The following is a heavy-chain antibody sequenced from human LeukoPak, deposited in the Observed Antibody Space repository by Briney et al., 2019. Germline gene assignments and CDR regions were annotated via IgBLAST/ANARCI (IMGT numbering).Heavy chain of an antibody. CDR3: ARDRELGY. J-gene: IGHJ4*02. D-gene: IGHD3-10*01. Sequence: SETLSLTCTVSGGSISSYYWSWIRQPPGKGLEWVGYIYYSGSTNYNPSLKSRVTISVDTSKNQFSLKLSSVTAADTAVYYCARDRELGYWGQGTLVTVSS. V-gene: IGHV4-59*12. CDR2: IYYSGST. CDR1: GGSISSYY.